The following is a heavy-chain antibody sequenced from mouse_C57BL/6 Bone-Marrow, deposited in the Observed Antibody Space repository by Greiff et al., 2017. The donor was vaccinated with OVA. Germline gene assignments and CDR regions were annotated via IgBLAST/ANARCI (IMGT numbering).Heavy chain of an antibody. D-gene: IGHD2-4*01. Sequence: QVQLKQSGPELVKPGASVKISCKASGYSFTSYYIHWVKQRPGQGLEWIGWIYPGSGNTKYNEKFKGKATLTADTSSSTAYMQLSSLTSEDSAVYYCARVRDYGYAMDYWGQGTSVTVSS. CDR2: IYPGSGNT. CDR1: GYSFTSYY. V-gene: IGHV1-66*01. CDR3: ARVRDYGYAMDY. J-gene: IGHJ4*01.